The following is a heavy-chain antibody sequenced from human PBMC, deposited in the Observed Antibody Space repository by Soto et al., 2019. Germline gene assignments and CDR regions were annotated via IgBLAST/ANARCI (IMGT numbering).Heavy chain of an antibody. Sequence: ASVKVSCKASGYTFTGYYTHWVRQAPGQGLEWMGWINPNSGGTNYAQTFQGRVTMTRDTSISTAYMELSGLRSDDTAVYYCARTIRYCSGGSCWNWFDPWGQGTLVTVSS. CDR2: INPNSGGT. D-gene: IGHD2-15*01. CDR3: ARTIRYCSGGSCWNWFDP. V-gene: IGHV1-2*02. CDR1: GYTFTGYY. J-gene: IGHJ5*02.